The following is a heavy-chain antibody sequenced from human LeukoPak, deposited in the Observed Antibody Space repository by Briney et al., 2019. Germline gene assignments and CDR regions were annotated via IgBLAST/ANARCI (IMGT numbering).Heavy chain of an antibody. D-gene: IGHD2-15*01. J-gene: IGHJ5*02. CDR3: ARQRRYCSGGSCSKYNWFDP. CDR1: GYTFTSYG. V-gene: IGHV1-18*01. CDR2: FSPYNGNT. Sequence: ASVKVSCKASGYTFTSYGISWVRQAPGQGLEWLGWFSPYNGNTNYAQKFQGRVTMTRDTSISTAYMELSRLRSDDTAVYYCARQRRYCSGGSCSKYNWFDPWGQGTLVTVSS.